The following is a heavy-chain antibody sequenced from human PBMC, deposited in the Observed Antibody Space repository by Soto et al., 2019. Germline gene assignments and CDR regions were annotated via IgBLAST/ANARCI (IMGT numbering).Heavy chain of an antibody. V-gene: IGHV1-69*01. J-gene: IGHJ5*02. Sequence: QMQLVQSGAEKKKPGSSVKVSCQASGDTFPNFAVTWVRQAPEQGLEWIGGVVPTFDTRSYAQRFQGRVTFTADRVTGTCYLGLSNLRFHDMAIYFCGRMDASLLGGGEWFDPWGQGTLVTVSS. CDR2: VVPTFDTR. D-gene: IGHD3-16*01. CDR1: GDTFPNFA. CDR3: GRMDASLLGGGEWFDP.